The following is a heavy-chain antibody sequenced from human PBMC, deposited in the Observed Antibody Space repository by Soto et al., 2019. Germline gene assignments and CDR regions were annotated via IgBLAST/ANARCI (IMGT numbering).Heavy chain of an antibody. Sequence: EVQLVESGGSLVKPGGSLRLSCAASGFTFSSHAIIWVRQAPGKGLEWISSIDSSSSFIYYADSVKGRFTISRDNAKNSVFLHMSSLRADDTAVYYCARDPLWFGEIGYFDYWGQGALVTVSS. D-gene: IGHD3-10*01. J-gene: IGHJ4*02. CDR1: GFTFSSHA. CDR3: ARDPLWFGEIGYFDY. V-gene: IGHV3-21*06. CDR2: IDSSSSFI.